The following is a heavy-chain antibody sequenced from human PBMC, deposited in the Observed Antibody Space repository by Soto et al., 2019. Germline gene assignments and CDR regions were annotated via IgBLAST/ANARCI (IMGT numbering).Heavy chain of an antibody. Sequence: EVQLVESGGGLVKPGGSLRVSCAASGFTFSTYNMNWVRQAPGKGLEWVSSISSTSSFIYYADSVKGRFTISRDNAKNSLYLHMSSMRAEDTAVYYCATALRYCSGGICYPPPYYFDYWGQGTLVTVSS. J-gene: IGHJ4*02. CDR3: ATALRYCSGGICYPPPYYFDY. CDR1: GFTFSTYN. D-gene: IGHD2-15*01. CDR2: ISSTSSFI. V-gene: IGHV3-21*01.